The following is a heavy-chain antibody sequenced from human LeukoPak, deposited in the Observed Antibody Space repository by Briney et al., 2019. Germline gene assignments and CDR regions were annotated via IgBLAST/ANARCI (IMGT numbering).Heavy chain of an antibody. Sequence: SQTLSLTCAVPGGSISSGGYSWGWIRQPPGKGLDIIGYIYHTGSTNYNPSLKSRVAISVDRTKNQFSLKLTSVTAADTAVYYCARGSVYDSSTFDIWGQGTMVTVSS. CDR2: IYHTGST. CDR1: GGSISSGGYS. J-gene: IGHJ3*02. D-gene: IGHD3-22*01. V-gene: IGHV4-30-2*01. CDR3: ARGSVYDSSTFDI.